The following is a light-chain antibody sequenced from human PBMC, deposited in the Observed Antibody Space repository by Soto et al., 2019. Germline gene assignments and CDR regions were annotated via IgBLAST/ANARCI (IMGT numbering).Light chain of an antibody. V-gene: IGKV3-15*01. CDR1: QSVGSN. J-gene: IGKJ4*01. CDR2: GAS. CDR3: QQRSNWRLT. Sequence: EIVVTQSPASLSVSPGERATLSCRASQSVGSNLAWYQQKPGQAPRLLIYGASTRATGVPARFSGSGSGTDFTLTISSLQSEDFAVYYCQQRSNWRLTFGGGTKVDIK.